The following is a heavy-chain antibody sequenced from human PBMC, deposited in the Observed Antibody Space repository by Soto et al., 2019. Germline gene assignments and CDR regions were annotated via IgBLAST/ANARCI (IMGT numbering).Heavy chain of an antibody. CDR3: ARGRRDYYGSGSYYNVNY. J-gene: IGHJ4*02. V-gene: IGHV4-59*11. D-gene: IGHD3-10*01. CDR1: GDSISSHY. CDR2: IYHSGST. Sequence: SETLSLTCAVSGDSISSHYWSWIRQPPGKGLEWIGYIYHSGSTNCNPSLKSRVTISLDTSKTQFSLKLSSVTAADTAVYYCARGRRDYYGSGSYYNVNYWGQGTLVTVSS.